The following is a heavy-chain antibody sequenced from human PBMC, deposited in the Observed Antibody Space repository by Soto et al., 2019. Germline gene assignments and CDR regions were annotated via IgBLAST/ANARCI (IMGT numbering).Heavy chain of an antibody. CDR2: ISWNSGSI. Sequence: EVQVVESGGGLVQPGRSLRLSCAASGFTFDDYAMHWVRQAPGKGLEWVSGISWNSGSIGYADSVKGRFTISRDNAKNSLYLQMNSLRAEDTALYYCAKDMGSCSSTSCYALSFDYWGQGTLVTVSS. CDR3: AKDMGSCSSTSCYALSFDY. CDR1: GFTFDDYA. V-gene: IGHV3-9*01. D-gene: IGHD2-2*01. J-gene: IGHJ4*02.